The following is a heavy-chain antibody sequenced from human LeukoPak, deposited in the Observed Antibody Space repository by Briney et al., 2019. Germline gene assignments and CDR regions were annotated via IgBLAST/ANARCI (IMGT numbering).Heavy chain of an antibody. D-gene: IGHD6-6*01. Sequence: GGFLRLSCAASGFTFSTYWMNWFRQTPGKGLEWVAKVKADGGEKDHVASVKGRFTISRDNAKNSLYLQMNSLRVEDTAVYYCARGGAARPDFWGQGTLVTVSS. V-gene: IGHV3-7*01. CDR2: VKADGGEK. CDR3: ARGGAARPDF. CDR1: GFTFSTYW. J-gene: IGHJ4*02.